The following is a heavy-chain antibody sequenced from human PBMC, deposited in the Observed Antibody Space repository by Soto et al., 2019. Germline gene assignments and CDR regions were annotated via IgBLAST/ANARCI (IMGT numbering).Heavy chain of an antibody. CDR1: GFIFSDYS. D-gene: IGHD1-1*01. Sequence: EVQLLESGGGLVLPGGSLRLSCAASGFIFSDYSMSWVRQAPGKGLEWVSGISGRGGSTYYADSVKGWFTISRDSSRNTLFLQMNSLRAEDTALYFCARSSGDTWEQYYFDYWGQGTLVPVSS. V-gene: IGHV3-23*01. CDR3: ARSSGDTWEQYYFDY. CDR2: ISGRGGST. J-gene: IGHJ4*02.